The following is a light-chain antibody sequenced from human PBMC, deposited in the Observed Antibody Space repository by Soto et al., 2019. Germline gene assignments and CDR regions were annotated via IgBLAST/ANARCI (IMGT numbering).Light chain of an antibody. Sequence: DIQMTQSPSTLSASVGDRVTITCRASQNINFYLAWYQQKPGKAPQILLFDVSRLARGVPSRFSGSGSGTEFTLTISSLQPDDFSTYDCQQYNSYSSWTFGLGTKVDIK. CDR3: QQYNSYSSWT. CDR1: QNINFY. J-gene: IGKJ1*01. CDR2: DVS. V-gene: IGKV1-5*01.